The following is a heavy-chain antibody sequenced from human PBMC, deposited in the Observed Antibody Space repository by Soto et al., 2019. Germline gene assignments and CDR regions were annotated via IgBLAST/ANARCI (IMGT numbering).Heavy chain of an antibody. CDR2: IWYDGSNK. CDR3: ARRSSSWYFDY. V-gene: IGHV3-33*01. CDR1: GFTFTNYG. J-gene: IGHJ4*02. Sequence: GGSLRLSCAASGFTFTNYGMHWVRQAPGKGLEWVAVIWYDGSNKYYADSVKGRFTISRDNSKNTLYLQMNSLRAEDTAVYYCARRSSSWYFDYWGQGTLVTVSS. D-gene: IGHD6-13*01.